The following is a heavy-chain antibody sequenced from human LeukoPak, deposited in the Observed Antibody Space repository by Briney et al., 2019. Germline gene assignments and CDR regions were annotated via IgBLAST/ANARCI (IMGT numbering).Heavy chain of an antibody. CDR2: INHSGGT. J-gene: IGHJ4*02. CDR1: DGSFNVYY. Sequence: SEILCLTCAVYDGSFNVYYWTWIRQSPAKGLEWIGEINHSGGTMYNPSLKSRVTMSVDTSKSQFSLKLTSVTAADTAVYYCTRRAYTYDSYFFDHWGLGTLVTVSS. CDR3: TRRAYTYDSYFFDH. D-gene: IGHD5-18*01. V-gene: IGHV4-34*01.